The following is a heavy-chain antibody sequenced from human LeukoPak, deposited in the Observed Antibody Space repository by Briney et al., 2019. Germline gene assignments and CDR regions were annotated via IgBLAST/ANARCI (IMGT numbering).Heavy chain of an antibody. J-gene: IGHJ4*02. Sequence: GGSLRLSCAASGFIFSSYGMHWVRQAPGKGLEWASAISGSGGSTYYADSVKGRFTISRDNSKNTLHLQMNSLRAEDTAVYYCAKDLTVTTVFDYWGQGTLVTVSP. CDR2: ISGSGGST. CDR3: AKDLTVTTVFDY. CDR1: GFIFSSYG. V-gene: IGHV3-23*01. D-gene: IGHD4-11*01.